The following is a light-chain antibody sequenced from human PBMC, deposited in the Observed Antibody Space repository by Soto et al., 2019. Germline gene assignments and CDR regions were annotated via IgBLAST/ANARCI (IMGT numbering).Light chain of an antibody. V-gene: IGKV3-15*01. J-gene: IGKJ2*01. CDR2: GAS. Sequence: EIVMTQSPATLSVSPGERATLSCRASQSASRNLAWYQQKPGQAPRLLIYGASTRATGIPARISGSGSGTEFTLTISSLQSEDFAVYYCQQYNNWPRTFGQGTKLEIK. CDR1: QSASRN. CDR3: QQYNNWPRT.